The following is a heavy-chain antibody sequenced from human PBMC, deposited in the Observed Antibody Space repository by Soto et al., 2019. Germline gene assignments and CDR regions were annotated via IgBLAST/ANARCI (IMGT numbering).Heavy chain of an antibody. CDR3: ARANGNDIVVVVVRRQHYYVMDV. Sequence: EVQLVESGGGLVKPGGSLRLSCAASGFTFSSYSMNWVRQAPGKGLEWVSSISSSSSYIYYADSVKGRFTISRDNAKNSLDLQRNSLGAEDTSVYYCARANGNDIVVVVVRRQHYYVMDVWGQGTTVTVSS. J-gene: IGHJ6*02. CDR2: ISSSSSYI. V-gene: IGHV3-21*01. D-gene: IGHD2-15*01. CDR1: GFTFSSYS.